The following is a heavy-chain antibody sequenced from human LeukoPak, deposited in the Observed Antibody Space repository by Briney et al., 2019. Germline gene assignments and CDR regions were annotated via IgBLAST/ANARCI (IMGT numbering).Heavy chain of an antibody. Sequence: ASVKVSCKACGGTFSSYPIIGVRQAPGQGLEWMGGIISVFGTANYAQQFQGRVTITTDESTSIVYLELSSLRSEDTALYYCARAGCGNSSCYDSRGWFDPWGQGTLVTVSS. D-gene: IGHD2-2*01. J-gene: IGHJ5*02. CDR3: ARAGCGNSSCYDSRGWFDP. V-gene: IGHV1-69*05. CDR1: GGTFSSYP. CDR2: IISVFGTA.